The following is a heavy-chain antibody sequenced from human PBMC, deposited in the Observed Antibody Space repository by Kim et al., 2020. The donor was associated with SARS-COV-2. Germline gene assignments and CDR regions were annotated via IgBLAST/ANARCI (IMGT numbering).Heavy chain of an antibody. CDR2: ISGSGGST. Sequence: GGSLRLSCAASGFTFSSYAMNWVRQAPGKGLEWVSDISGSGGSTYYADSVRGRFTISRDNSQNTLYLQMNSLRAEDTAVYFCAKSLSGSYYNPYFDYWGQGTLVTVSS. D-gene: IGHD3-10*01. J-gene: IGHJ4*02. CDR3: AKSLSGSYYNPYFDY. CDR1: GFTFSSYA. V-gene: IGHV3-23*01.